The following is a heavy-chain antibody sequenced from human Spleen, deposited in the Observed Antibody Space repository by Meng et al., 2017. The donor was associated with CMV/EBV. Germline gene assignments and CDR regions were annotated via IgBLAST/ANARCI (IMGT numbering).Heavy chain of an antibody. CDR2: IIPIFGTA. J-gene: IGHJ5*02. CDR3: ARGGRYCSSTSCPNWFDP. CDR1: GGTFSSYA. Sequence: SVKVSCKASGGTFSSYAISWVRQAPGQGLEWMGGIIPIFGTANYAQKFQGRVTITTDESTSTAYMELSSLRSEDTAVYYCARGGRYCSSTSCPNWFDPWGQGTLVTVSS. V-gene: IGHV1-69*05. D-gene: IGHD2-2*01.